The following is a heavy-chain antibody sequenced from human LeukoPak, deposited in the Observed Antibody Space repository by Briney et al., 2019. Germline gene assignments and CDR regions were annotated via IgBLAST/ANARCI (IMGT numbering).Heavy chain of an antibody. Sequence: GGSLRLSCAASGFTFSSCDMHCVRQAPGKGLEWVSAIGTAGDTYYPDSVKARFTISRENAKNSLYLQMNSLRAEDTAVYYCAREMDDSSGWWYFDLWGRGTLVTVSS. J-gene: IGHJ2*01. V-gene: IGHV3-13*01. CDR3: AREMDDSSGWWYFDL. CDR1: GFTFSSCD. D-gene: IGHD6-19*01. CDR2: IGTAGDT.